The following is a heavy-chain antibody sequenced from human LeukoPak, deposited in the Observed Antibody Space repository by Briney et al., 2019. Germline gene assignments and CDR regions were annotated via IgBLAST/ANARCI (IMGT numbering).Heavy chain of an antibody. CDR3: TRDRYCGGDCYYWHFDL. D-gene: IGHD2-21*02. J-gene: IGHJ2*01. V-gene: IGHV3-23*01. CDR2: IAGSGDSS. Sequence: GGSLRLSCAASGITFTSYAMTWVRQAPGKGLEWVSSIAGSGDSSFYADSVKGRFVISRDNSKDTLYLQMNSLRVEDTAVYYCTRDRYCGGDCYYWHFDLWGRGTLVTVSS. CDR1: GITFTSYA.